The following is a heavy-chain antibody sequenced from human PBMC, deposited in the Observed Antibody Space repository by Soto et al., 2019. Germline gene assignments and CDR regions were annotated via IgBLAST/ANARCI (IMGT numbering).Heavy chain of an antibody. V-gene: IGHV3-64D*06. D-gene: IGHD5-18*01. CDR2: ISSNGGST. CDR1: GFTFISYA. Sequence: GGSLRLSCSASGFTFISYAMHWVRQAPWKGLEYVSAISSNGGSTYYADSVKGRFTISRDNSKNTLYLQMSSLRAEDTAVYYCVKDQGIQLWSYFDYWGQGTLVTVSS. CDR3: VKDQGIQLWSYFDY. J-gene: IGHJ4*02.